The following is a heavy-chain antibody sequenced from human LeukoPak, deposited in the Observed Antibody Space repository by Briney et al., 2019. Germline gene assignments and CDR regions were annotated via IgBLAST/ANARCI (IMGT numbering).Heavy chain of an antibody. CDR1: GFTFSSYV. Sequence: PGRSLRLSCAASGFTFSSYVMHWVRQAPGKGLEWVAIISYDGSNEYYADSVKGRFTISRDNSKNTLYLQMNSLRAADTAVYYCARGADSSGYYWHDAFDIWGQGTMVTVSS. V-gene: IGHV3-30*04. J-gene: IGHJ3*02. D-gene: IGHD3-22*01. CDR3: ARGADSSGYYWHDAFDI. CDR2: ISYDGSNE.